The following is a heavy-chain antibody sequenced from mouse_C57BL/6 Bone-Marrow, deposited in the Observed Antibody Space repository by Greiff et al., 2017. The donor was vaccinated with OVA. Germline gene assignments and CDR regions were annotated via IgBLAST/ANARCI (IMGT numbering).Heavy chain of an antibody. D-gene: IGHD1-1*01. CDR1: GFTFSSYG. Sequence: DVKLVESGGDLVKPGGSLKLSCAASGFTFSSYGMSWVRQTPDKRLEWVATISSGGSYTYYPDSVKGRFTISRDNAKNTLYLQMSSLKSEDTAMYYCARPFITTVGYAMDYWGQGTSVTVSS. J-gene: IGHJ4*01. V-gene: IGHV5-6*02. CDR2: ISSGGSYT. CDR3: ARPFITTVGYAMDY.